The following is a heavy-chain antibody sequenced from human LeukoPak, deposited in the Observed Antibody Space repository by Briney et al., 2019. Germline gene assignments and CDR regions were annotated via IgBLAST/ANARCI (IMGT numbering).Heavy chain of an antibody. Sequence: GGSLRLSCAASGFTFSSYSMNLVRQAPGKGLEWVSSISSSSSYIYYADSVKGRFTISRDNAKNSLYLQMNSLRAEDTAVYYCARGYCSGGSCYGPALWGQGTLVTVSS. CDR3: ARGYCSGGSCYGPAL. J-gene: IGHJ4*02. CDR1: GFTFSSYS. V-gene: IGHV3-21*01. D-gene: IGHD2-15*01. CDR2: ISSSSSYI.